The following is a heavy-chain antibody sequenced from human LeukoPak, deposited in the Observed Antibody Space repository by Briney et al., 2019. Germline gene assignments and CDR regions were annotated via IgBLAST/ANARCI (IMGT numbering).Heavy chain of an antibody. V-gene: IGHV3-23*01. CDR2: ISGSGGST. J-gene: IGHJ4*02. CDR1: GFTFSSYA. Sequence: GGSLRLSGAASGFTFSSYAMSWVRQAPGKGLEWVSAISGSGGSTYYSDSVKGRFTISRDNSKNTLYLQMNSLRAEDTAVYYCAKDRWVGELPDYWGQGTLVTVSS. D-gene: IGHD1-26*01. CDR3: AKDRWVGELPDY.